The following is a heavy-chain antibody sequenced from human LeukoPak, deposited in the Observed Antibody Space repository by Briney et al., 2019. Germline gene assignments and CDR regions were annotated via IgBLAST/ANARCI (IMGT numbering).Heavy chain of an antibody. CDR3: ARWYSSGWAFDY. J-gene: IGHJ4*02. V-gene: IGHV4-59*08. CDR2: IYYSGST. D-gene: IGHD6-19*01. CDR1: GGSISSYY. Sequence: PSETLSLTCTVSGGSISSYYWSWIRQPPGKGLELIGYIYYSGSTNYNPSLKSRVTISIDTSKNHFSLKLSSVTAADTAVYYCARWYSSGWAFDYWGQGTLVPVSS.